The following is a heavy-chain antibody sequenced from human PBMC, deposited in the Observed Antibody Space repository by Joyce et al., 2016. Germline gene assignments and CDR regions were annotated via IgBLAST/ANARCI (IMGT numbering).Heavy chain of an antibody. J-gene: IGHJ6*02. CDR1: GGSISIHY. CDR2: IYYSGDT. V-gene: IGHV4-59*11. Sequence: QVQLQESGPGLVKPSETLSLTCTVSGGSISIHYWSWIRQPPGKRLEWTGYIYYSGDTNYNPSLKSRVTISVDTSKNQFSLKLRSVSAADTAGYYCARGMGTPYGMDVWGQGTTVTVSS. CDR3: ARGMGTPYGMDV. D-gene: IGHD7-27*01.